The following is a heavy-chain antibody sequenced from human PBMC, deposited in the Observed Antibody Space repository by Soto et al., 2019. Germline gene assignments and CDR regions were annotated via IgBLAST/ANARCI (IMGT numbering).Heavy chain of an antibody. CDR1: GFTISGKKY. CDR2: LYDLDGS. CDR3: ATWHEREHAYDV. J-gene: IGHJ3*01. Sequence: LRLSCAAFGFTISGKKYVAWVRQAPGKGLEWVSALYDLDGSFYAASVKGRFTTSSDSSKTTVYLQMNDLRPDDTAVYYCATWHEREHAYDVWGQGTKVTVS. D-gene: IGHD1-1*01. V-gene: IGHV3-53*01.